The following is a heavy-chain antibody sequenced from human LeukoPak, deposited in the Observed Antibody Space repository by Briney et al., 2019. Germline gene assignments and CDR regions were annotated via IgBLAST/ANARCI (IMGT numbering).Heavy chain of an antibody. V-gene: IGHV3-23*01. Sequence: GGSLRLSCAASGFTFSSYAMSWVRQAPGQGLEWVSAISGSGGSTYYADSVKGRFTISRDNSKNTLYLQMNSLRAEDTAVYYCAKAGWYDYYYGMDVWGQGTTVTVSS. D-gene: IGHD6-19*01. CDR1: GFTFSSYA. J-gene: IGHJ6*02. CDR2: ISGSGGST. CDR3: AKAGWYDYYYGMDV.